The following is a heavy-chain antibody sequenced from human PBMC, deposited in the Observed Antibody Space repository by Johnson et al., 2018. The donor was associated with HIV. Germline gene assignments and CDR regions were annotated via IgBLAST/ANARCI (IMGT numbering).Heavy chain of an antibody. CDR2: IKSKTDGGTT. CDR1: GLTFSNAW. CDR3: TTSPFYYDSSDSDAFDI. Sequence: VQLVESGGGLVKPGGSLRLSCAASGLTFSNAWMSWVRQAPGKGLEWVGRIKSKTDGGTTDYAAPVKGRFTISRDDSKNTLYLQMSSLKTEDTAVYYCTTSPFYYDSSDSDAFDIWGQGTMVAVSS. D-gene: IGHD3-22*01. V-gene: IGHV3-15*01. J-gene: IGHJ3*02.